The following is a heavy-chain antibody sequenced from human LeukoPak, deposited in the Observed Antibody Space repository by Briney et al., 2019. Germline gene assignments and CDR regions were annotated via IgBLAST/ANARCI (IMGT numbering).Heavy chain of an antibody. CDR2: IYDSGST. J-gene: IGHJ5*02. CDR3: ARHYGP. D-gene: IGHD3-10*01. Sequence: GSLRLSCAASGFTFSSHSMNWIRQPPGKGLEWIGSIYDSGSTYYNPSLKSRVTISVDTSKNQFSLKLNSVTAADTAVYYCARHYGPWGQGTLVTVSS. CDR1: GFTFSSHS. V-gene: IGHV4-39*01.